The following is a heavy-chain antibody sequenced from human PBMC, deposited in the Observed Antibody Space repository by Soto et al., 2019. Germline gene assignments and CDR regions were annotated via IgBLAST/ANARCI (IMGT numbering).Heavy chain of an antibody. Sequence: GESLKISCTGSGFDFGDYYMSWIRQAPGKGLEWVSYIDSGDGTTYYTDSVKGRCTISRDNAKKTVYLQMSSLRVEDTALYYCVRPYYSSSWFPFDRWGQGTLVTVSS. CDR3: VRPYYSSSWFPFDR. J-gene: IGHJ4*02. CDR2: IDSGDGTT. D-gene: IGHD6-13*01. V-gene: IGHV3-11*01. CDR1: GFDFGDYY.